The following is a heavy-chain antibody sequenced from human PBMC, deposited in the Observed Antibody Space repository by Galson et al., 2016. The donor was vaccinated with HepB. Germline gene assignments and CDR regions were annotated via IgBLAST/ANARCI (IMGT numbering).Heavy chain of an antibody. D-gene: IGHD3-10*01. CDR3: ARWFGQYYFDF. CDR2: IYWDDDK. J-gene: IGHJ4*02. V-gene: IGHV2-5*02. Sequence: PALVKPTQTLTLTCTLSGFSLSPSGVGVAWIRQPPGKALEWLALIYWDDDKRYSPSLKSRLTITKDTSKNQVVLTMTNMDQVDTGTYYCARWFGQYYFDFWGQGTLVTVSS. CDR1: GFSLSPSGVG.